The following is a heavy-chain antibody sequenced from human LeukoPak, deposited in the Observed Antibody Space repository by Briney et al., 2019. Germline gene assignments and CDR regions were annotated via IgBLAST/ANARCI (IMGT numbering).Heavy chain of an antibody. Sequence: GGSLRLSCAASGFTLSSYAMSWVRQGPGKGLEWVSAISVSGNTYHSDSVKGRFTISRDHSKSSLYLQMNRLRAEDTAVYYCAELGITMIGGVWGKGATVTISS. CDR2: ISVSGNT. D-gene: IGHD3-10*02. V-gene: IGHV3-23*01. CDR3: AELGITMIGGV. J-gene: IGHJ6*04. CDR1: GFTLSSYA.